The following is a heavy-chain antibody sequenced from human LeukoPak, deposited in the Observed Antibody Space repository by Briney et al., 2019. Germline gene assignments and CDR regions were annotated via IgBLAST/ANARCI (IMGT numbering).Heavy chain of an antibody. CDR3: ARVWYSSSWYEGYYFDY. D-gene: IGHD6-13*01. CDR2: MYPSGST. CDR1: GGSISSSNW. J-gene: IGHJ4*02. Sequence: SETLSLTCAVSGGSISSSNWWSWVRQPPGKGLEWIGEMYPSGSTNYNPSLKSRVTISVDTSKNQFSLKLSSVTAADTAVYYCARVWYSSSWYEGYYFDYWGQGTLVTVSS. V-gene: IGHV4-4*02.